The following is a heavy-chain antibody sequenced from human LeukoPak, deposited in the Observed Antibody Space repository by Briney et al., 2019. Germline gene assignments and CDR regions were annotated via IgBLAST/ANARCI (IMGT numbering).Heavy chain of an antibody. J-gene: IGHJ4*02. V-gene: IGHV3-43*02. CDR3: AKDSSGYLEYFDY. CDR2: ISGDGGST. D-gene: IGHD3-22*01. CDR1: GFTFDDYA. Sequence: PGGSLRLSCAASGFTFDDYAMHWVRQAPGEGLEWVSLISGDGGSTYYADSVTGRFTISRDNSKNSLYLQMNSLTTEDTALYYCAKDSSGYLEYFDYWGQGTLVTVSS.